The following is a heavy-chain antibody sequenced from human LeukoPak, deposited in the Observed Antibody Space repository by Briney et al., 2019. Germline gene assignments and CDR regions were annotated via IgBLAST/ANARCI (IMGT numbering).Heavy chain of an antibody. J-gene: IGHJ6*03. CDR1: GGSIGLTTYY. CDR3: ARHLDPYYDILADHYYMDV. V-gene: IGHV4-39*01. D-gene: IGHD3-9*01. CDR2: IYSRRGT. Sequence: SETLSLTCTVSGGSIGLTTYYWGWIRQPPGKGLEWIVRIYSRRGTFYNPSLKSRVTISVDTSKNQFSLKLSSVTAADTAVYYCARHLDPYYDILADHYYMDVWGKGTTVTVSS.